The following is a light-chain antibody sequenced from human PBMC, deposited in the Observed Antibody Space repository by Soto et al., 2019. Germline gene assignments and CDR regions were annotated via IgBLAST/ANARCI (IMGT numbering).Light chain of an antibody. V-gene: IGKV3-11*01. CDR2: DTS. J-gene: IGKJ1*01. CDR3: HQRSNWWT. Sequence: PGERATPSCRASQSLSSSLAWYQQKPGQAPRVLIYDTSTRATGIPARFSGSGSGTDFTLTISSLEPEDSAVYYCHQRSNWWTFGQGTRVEIK. CDR1: QSLSSS.